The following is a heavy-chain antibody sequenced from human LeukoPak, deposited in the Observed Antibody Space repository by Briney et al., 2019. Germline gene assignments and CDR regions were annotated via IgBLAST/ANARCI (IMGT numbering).Heavy chain of an antibody. D-gene: IGHD3-10*01. CDR3: TRQVSEGFWFGDPTPLDY. CDR1: GFTFSSYA. V-gene: IGHV3-23*01. Sequence: PGGSLRLSCAASGFTFSSYAMSWVRQDPGKGLEWVSAISGSGGSTYYADSVKGRFTISRDNSKNTLYLQMNSLRAEDTAVYYCTRQVSEGFWFGDPTPLDYWGQGTLFTVSS. J-gene: IGHJ4*02. CDR2: ISGSGGST.